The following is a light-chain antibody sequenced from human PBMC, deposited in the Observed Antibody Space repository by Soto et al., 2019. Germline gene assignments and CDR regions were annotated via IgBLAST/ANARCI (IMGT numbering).Light chain of an antibody. CDR2: AAS. J-gene: IGKJ1*01. Sequence: ETVMTQSPATLSVSPGERATLSCRASQNVNSNLAWYQQKPGQAPRLLIYAASTMAAGIPARFRGTGSGTEFLLTISSLQSEDFAVYYCLHYDNWPPWTFGQGTKVEIK. V-gene: IGKV3-15*01. CDR1: QNVNSN. CDR3: LHYDNWPPWT.